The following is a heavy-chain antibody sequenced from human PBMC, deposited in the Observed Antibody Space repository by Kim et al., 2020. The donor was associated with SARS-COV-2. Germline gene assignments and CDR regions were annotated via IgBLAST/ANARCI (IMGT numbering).Heavy chain of an antibody. CDR2: IKQDGSEK. Sequence: GGSLRLSCAASGFTFSSYWMSWVRQAPGKGLEWVANIKQDGSEKYYVDSVKGRFTISRDNAKNSLYLQMNSLRAEDTAVYYCARGSPNYYDSSGLSDYWGQGTLVTVSS. J-gene: IGHJ4*02. D-gene: IGHD3-22*01. CDR1: GFTFSSYW. V-gene: IGHV3-7*01. CDR3: ARGSPNYYDSSGLSDY.